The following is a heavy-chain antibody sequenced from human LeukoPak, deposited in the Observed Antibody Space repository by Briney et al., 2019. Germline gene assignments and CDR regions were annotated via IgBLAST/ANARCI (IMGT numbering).Heavy chain of an antibody. CDR3: ARDEAVAFFDY. Sequence: ASVKVSCKASGYAFTSCGISWVRQAPGQGLEWMGWISAYNGNTNYAQKLQGRVTMTTDTSTSTAYMELRSLRSDDTAVYYCARDEAVAFFDYWGQGTLVTVSS. J-gene: IGHJ4*02. V-gene: IGHV1-18*01. CDR2: ISAYNGNT. CDR1: GYAFTSCG. D-gene: IGHD6-19*01.